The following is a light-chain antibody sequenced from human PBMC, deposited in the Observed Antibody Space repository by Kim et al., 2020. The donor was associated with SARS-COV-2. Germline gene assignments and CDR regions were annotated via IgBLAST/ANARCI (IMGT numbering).Light chain of an antibody. CDR3: QEYGNWPPWT. Sequence: SPGETATLSCRASQSVSSKLAWDQQKPGQPPRILLYGASTRATGSPARFIGSGAGTEVTLTISSLQSEDVAVYYWQEYGNWPPWTFGQGTKVDIK. J-gene: IGKJ1*01. CDR2: GAS. CDR1: QSVSSK. V-gene: IGKV3-15*01.